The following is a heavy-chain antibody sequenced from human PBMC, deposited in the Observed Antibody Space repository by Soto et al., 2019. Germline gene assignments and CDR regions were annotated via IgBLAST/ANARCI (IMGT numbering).Heavy chain of an antibody. V-gene: IGHV1-18*01. CDR1: GYTFTSYG. J-gene: IGHJ4*02. CDR3: ARGITLPTPLDY. Sequence: ASVKVSCKASGYTFTSYGISWVRQAPGQGLEWMGWISTNKGNTNYAQKLQGRVTMTTDTSTSTAYMELRSLRSEDTAVYYCARGITLPTPLDYWGQGTLVTVSS. CDR2: ISTNKGNT. D-gene: IGHD1-20*01.